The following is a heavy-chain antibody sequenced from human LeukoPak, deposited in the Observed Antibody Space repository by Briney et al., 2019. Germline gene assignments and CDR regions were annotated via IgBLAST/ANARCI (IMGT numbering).Heavy chain of an antibody. CDR1: GGSFNGYY. CDR2: INHSGST. Sequence: SETLSLTCAVYGGSFNGYYWSWIRQPPGKGLEWIGEINHSGSTNYNPSLKSRVTISVDTSKNQFSLKLSSVTAADTAVYYCGGSEAYYYYMDVWGKGTTVTVSS. D-gene: IGHD2-15*01. J-gene: IGHJ6*03. CDR3: GGSEAYYYYMDV. V-gene: IGHV4-34*01.